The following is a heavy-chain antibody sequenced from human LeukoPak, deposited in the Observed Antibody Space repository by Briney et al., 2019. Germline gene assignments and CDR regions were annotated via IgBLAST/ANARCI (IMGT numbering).Heavy chain of an antibody. J-gene: IGHJ4*02. CDR1: GDSVNNTNW. V-gene: IGHV4-4*02. CDR3: AREGGDY. Sequence: PSGTLSLTCDVSGDSVNNTNWWTWVRQAPGKGLEWIGEIFHSGVANYNPSLKSRVTISVDRSKNQFSLKLSSVTAADTAVYYCAREGGDYWGQGALVTVSS. CDR2: IFHSGVA. D-gene: IGHD1-26*01.